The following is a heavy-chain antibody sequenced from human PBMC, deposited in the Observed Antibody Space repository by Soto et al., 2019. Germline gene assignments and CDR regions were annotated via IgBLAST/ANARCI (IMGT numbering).Heavy chain of an antibody. D-gene: IGHD3-10*01. CDR3: ATPWFGDGDY. V-gene: IGHV4-39*01. CDR1: GGSISSSSYY. J-gene: IGHJ4*02. CDR2: IYYSGST. Sequence: QLQLQESGPGLVKPSETLSLTCTVSGGSISSSSYYWGWIRQPPGKGLEWIGSIYYSGSTHYNPSLKRQVTISVDTSKNQFSLKLSSVTAADTAVYYCATPWFGDGDYWGQGTLVTVSS.